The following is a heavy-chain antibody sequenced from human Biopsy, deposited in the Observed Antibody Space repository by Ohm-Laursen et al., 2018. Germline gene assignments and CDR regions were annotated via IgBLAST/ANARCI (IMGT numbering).Heavy chain of an antibody. J-gene: IGHJ1*01. CDR3: ATKLTGYFHH. V-gene: IGHV1-18*01. Sequence: GASVKVSCKSSGYTFTNYGISWVRQAPGQGLEWMGWINTYNGNTNYAQNLQGRVTMTTDTSTSTAYMELRSLRSDDTAVYYCATKLTGYFHHWGQGTLVIVSS. D-gene: IGHD3-9*01. CDR2: INTYNGNT. CDR1: GYTFTNYG.